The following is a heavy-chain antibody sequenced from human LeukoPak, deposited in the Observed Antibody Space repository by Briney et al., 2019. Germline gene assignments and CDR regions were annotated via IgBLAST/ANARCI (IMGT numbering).Heavy chain of an antibody. Sequence: ASVKVSCKASGGTFSSYAISWVRQAPGQGLEWMGGIIPIFGTANYAQKFQGRVTLTRDMSTSTDYLELSSLRSEDTAVYYCARDNSVRDEAWWFYPWGQGTLVTVSS. CDR3: ARDNSVRDEAWWFYP. V-gene: IGHV1-69*05. CDR2: IIPIFGTA. CDR1: GGTFSSYA. D-gene: IGHD5-24*01. J-gene: IGHJ5*02.